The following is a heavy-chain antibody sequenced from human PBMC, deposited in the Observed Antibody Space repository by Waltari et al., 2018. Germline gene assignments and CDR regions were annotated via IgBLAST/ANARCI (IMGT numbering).Heavy chain of an antibody. D-gene: IGHD2-2*01. J-gene: IGHJ4*02. CDR2: IIPIFGTA. V-gene: IGHV1-69*13. CDR3: ARDRSNYCSSTSCSNFDY. Sequence: QVQLVQSGAEVKKPGSSVKVSCKASGGTFSSYAISWVRQAPGHGLEWMGGIIPIFGTANYAQKFQGRVTITADESTSTAYMELSSLRSEDTAVYYCARDRSNYCSSTSCSNFDYWGQGTLVTVSS. CDR1: GGTFSSYA.